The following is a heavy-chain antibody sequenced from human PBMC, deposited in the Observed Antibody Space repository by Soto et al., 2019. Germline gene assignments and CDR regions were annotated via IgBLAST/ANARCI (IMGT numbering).Heavy chain of an antibody. CDR1: GGTFSTYA. D-gene: IGHD1-1*01. J-gene: IGHJ6*02. CDR2: IIPIFGTA. V-gene: IGHV1-69*12. CDR3: ARSLGLEYYYGMDL. Sequence: QVQLVQSGAEVKKPGSSVMVSCKASGGTFSTYAISWMRQAPGQGLEWMGGIIPIFGTASYAQKFQGRVTITADESTSTAYMELRSLTSEDTAVYYCARSLGLEYYYGMDLWGQGTTVTVSS.